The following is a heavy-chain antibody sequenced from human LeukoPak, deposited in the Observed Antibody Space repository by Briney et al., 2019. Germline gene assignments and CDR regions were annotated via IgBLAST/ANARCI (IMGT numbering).Heavy chain of an antibody. J-gene: IGHJ4*02. CDR2: ISGSGGST. CDR1: GFTFSSYA. D-gene: IGHD2-15*01. CDR3: AKVKYCSGGSCYSGYFDY. V-gene: IGHV3-23*01. Sequence: GGSLRLSCAASGFTFSSYAMSWVRQAPGKGLEWASAISGSGGSTYYADSVKGRFTISRDNSKNTLYLQMNSLRAEDTAVYYCAKVKYCSGGSCYSGYFDYWGQGTLVTVSS.